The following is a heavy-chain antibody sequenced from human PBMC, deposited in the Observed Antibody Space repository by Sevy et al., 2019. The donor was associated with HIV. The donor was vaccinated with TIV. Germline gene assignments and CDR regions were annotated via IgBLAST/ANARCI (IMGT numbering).Heavy chain of an antibody. CDR2: IYGSGGAT. D-gene: IGHD3-22*01. Sequence: GGSLRLSCKPSGFTFTSYAMSWVRQAPGKGLEWVSTIYGSGGATYYADSVKGRFTISRDNSKNTLYLQMNSLRIEDTGVYYCAGGRYDSSGSFDAFYIWGQGTMVTVSS. CDR1: GFTFTSYA. J-gene: IGHJ3*02. CDR3: AGGRYDSSGSFDAFYI. V-gene: IGHV3-23*01.